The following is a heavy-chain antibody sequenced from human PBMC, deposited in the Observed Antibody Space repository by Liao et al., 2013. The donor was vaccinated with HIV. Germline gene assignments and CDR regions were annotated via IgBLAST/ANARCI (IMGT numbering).Heavy chain of an antibody. J-gene: IGHJ4*02. D-gene: IGHD6-13*01. Sequence: QVQLQESGPGLVKPSQTLSLTCTVSGGSINSGDYYWTWIRQSPGKGLEWIGHIYSDGSSSYNPSLKSRVTISVDTSKKQFSLRVTSVTASDMAIYYCARETGGVTAAGKLDSWGQGTLVTVSS. CDR1: GGSINSGDYY. CDR2: IYSDGSS. V-gene: IGHV4-30-4*01. CDR3: ARETGGVTAAGKLDS.